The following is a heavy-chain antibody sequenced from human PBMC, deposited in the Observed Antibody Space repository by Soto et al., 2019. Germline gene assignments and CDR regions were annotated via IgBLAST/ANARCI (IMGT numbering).Heavy chain of an antibody. J-gene: IGHJ4*02. CDR2: ISGSGGST. CDR1: GFTFSSYA. V-gene: IGHV3-23*01. Sequence: GGSLRLSCAASGFTFSSYAMRWVRQAPGKGLEWVSAISGSGGSTYYADSVKGRFTISRDNSKNTLYLQMNSLRAEDTAVYYCAKEFMVRGVIINYFDYWGPGTLVTVSS. D-gene: IGHD3-10*01. CDR3: AKEFMVRGVIINYFDY.